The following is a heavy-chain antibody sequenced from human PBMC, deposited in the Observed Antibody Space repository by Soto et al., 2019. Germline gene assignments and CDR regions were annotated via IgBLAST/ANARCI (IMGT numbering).Heavy chain of an antibody. D-gene: IGHD2-15*01. CDR1: GFTFNKYA. V-gene: IGHV3-23*01. CDR3: ARELSVVFDY. CDR2: ITDSGAAS. Sequence: GSLRLSCTASGFTFNKYAMSWVRQAPGKGLEWVSAITDSGAASHYADSVKGRFTVSRDNSKNQLYLQMNSLRADDTAVYYCARELSVVFDYWGQGTLVTVSS. J-gene: IGHJ4*02.